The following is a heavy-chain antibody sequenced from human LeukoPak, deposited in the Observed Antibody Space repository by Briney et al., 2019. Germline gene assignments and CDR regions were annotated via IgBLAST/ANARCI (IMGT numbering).Heavy chain of an antibody. J-gene: IGHJ6*03. CDR2: IIPIFGTA. V-gene: IGHV1-69*05. Sequence: GASVKVSCKASGGTFSSYAISWVRQAPGQGLEWMGGIIPIFGTANYAQKFQGRVTITTDESTSTAYMELSSLRSEDTAVYHCARESPITISSSATDYYYYMDVWGKGTTVTVSS. CDR3: ARESPITISSSATDYYYYMDV. D-gene: IGHD3-9*01. CDR1: GGTFSSYA.